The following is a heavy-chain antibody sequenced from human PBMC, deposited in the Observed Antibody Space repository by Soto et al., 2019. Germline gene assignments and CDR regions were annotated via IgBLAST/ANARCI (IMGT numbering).Heavy chain of an antibody. V-gene: IGHV1-24*01. D-gene: IGHD3-9*01. J-gene: IGHJ5*01. CDR2: FDPEDGET. CDR3: ATAAPVLRYFDWFTSYNCFDF. Sequence: GASVKVSCKVSGYTLTELSMHWVRQAPGKGLEWMGGFDPEDGETIYAQKFQGRVTMTEDTSTDTAYMELSSLRSEDTAVYYCATAAPVLRYFDWFTSYNCFDFCGQGILVTVSS. CDR1: GYTLTELS.